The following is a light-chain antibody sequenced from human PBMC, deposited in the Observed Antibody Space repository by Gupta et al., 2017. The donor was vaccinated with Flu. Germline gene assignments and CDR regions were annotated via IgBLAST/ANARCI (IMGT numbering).Light chain of an antibody. V-gene: IGKV1-39*01. CDR3: QQSDSTPRT. CDR2: AAS. CDR1: QTIVRY. J-gene: IGKJ4*01. Sequence: PSSLSVSVGDRVTITCRASQTIVRYLNWYQQKPGKAPKVLIYAASSLQSGVPSRFSGSGSGTDFTLTISRLQPEDFATYYCQQSDSTPRTFGGGTRVEIK.